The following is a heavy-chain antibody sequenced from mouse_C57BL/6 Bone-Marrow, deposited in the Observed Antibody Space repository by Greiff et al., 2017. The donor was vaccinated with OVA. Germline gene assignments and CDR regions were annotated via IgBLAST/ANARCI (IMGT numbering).Heavy chain of an antibody. CDR1: GYTFTSYW. V-gene: IGHV1-55*01. J-gene: IGHJ1*03. Sequence: QVQLQQPGAELVKPGASVKMSCKASGYTFTSYWITWVKQRPGQGLEWIGDIYPGSGSTNYNEKFKSKATLTVDTSSSTAYMPRSSLTSEDSAVYYCARRYYGSSYWYFDVWGTGTTVTVSS. CDR2: IYPGSGST. D-gene: IGHD1-1*01. CDR3: ARRYYGSSYWYFDV.